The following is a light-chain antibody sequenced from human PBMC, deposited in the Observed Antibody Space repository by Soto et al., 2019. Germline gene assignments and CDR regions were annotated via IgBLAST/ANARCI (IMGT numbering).Light chain of an antibody. CDR1: SSNIGLND. CDR3: AAWDYSLNGPV. CDR2: DTN. Sequence: QSVVTQPPSASGTPGQTVTISCSGSSSNIGLNDVHWYRQLSGTAPQILIYDTNQQATGVPDRFSGSRSGTSASLAIHGLQSEDEADYHCAAWDYSLNGPVFGGGTKLTVL. J-gene: IGLJ2*01. V-gene: IGLV1-44*01.